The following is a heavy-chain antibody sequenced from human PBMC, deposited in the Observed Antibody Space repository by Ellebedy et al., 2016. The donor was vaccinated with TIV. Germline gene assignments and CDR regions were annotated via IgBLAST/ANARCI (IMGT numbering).Heavy chain of an antibody. J-gene: IGHJ4*02. D-gene: IGHD1-1*01. V-gene: IGHV3-11*01. Sequence: PGGSLRLSCAASGFIFSDYYMSWIRKAPGKGLEWISYISSSGRSMYYANFVKGRFTISRDNAKNSLFLQLNSLKVEDTAVYYCARVGRFQRGGVYWGQGTLVTVSS. CDR2: ISSSGRSM. CDR3: ARVGRFQRGGVY. CDR1: GFIFSDYY.